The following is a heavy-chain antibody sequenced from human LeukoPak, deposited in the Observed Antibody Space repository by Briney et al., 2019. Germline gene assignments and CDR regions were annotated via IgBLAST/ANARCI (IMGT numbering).Heavy chain of an antibody. Sequence: GASVKVSCKASGYTFTGYYMHWVRQGPGQGLEWMGWIDPNSGGTNYAQKFQGRVTMTRDTSISTAYMELSRLRSDDTAVYYCARRIVVVPAALGEWGQGTLVTVSS. CDR2: IDPNSGGT. CDR3: ARRIVVVPAALGE. V-gene: IGHV1-2*02. CDR1: GYTFTGYY. D-gene: IGHD2-2*01. J-gene: IGHJ4*02.